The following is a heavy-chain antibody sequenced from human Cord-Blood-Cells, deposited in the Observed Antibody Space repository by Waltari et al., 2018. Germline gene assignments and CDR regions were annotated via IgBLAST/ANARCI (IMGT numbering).Heavy chain of an antibody. D-gene: IGHD5-12*01. J-gene: IGHJ4*02. V-gene: IGHV3-48*03. Sequence: EVQLVESGGGLVQPGGSLRLSCAASGFPFSSYEMNWVRQAPGKGLEWVSYISSSGSTIYYADSVKGRFTISRDNAKNSLYLQMNSLRAEDTAVYYCARGYSGYDSDYWGQGTLVTVSS. CDR3: ARGYSGYDSDY. CDR2: ISSSGSTI. CDR1: GFPFSSYE.